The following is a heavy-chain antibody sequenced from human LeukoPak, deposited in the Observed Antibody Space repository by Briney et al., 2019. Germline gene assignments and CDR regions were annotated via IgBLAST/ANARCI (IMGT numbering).Heavy chain of an antibody. J-gene: IGHJ6*03. CDR3: ARDEGLGYYYYYMDV. CDR1: GFTFSNYW. D-gene: IGHD3-16*01. CDR2: INPDGSTT. Sequence: GGSLRLSCAASGFTFSNYWMHWVRQAPGKGLVWVSRINPDGSTTNYADSVMGRFTISRDNSKNTLYLQMNSLRAEDTAVYYCARDEGLGYYYYYMDVWGKGTTVTVSS. V-gene: IGHV3-74*01.